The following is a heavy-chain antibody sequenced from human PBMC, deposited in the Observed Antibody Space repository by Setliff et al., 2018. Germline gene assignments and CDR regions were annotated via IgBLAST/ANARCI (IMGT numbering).Heavy chain of an antibody. CDR3: VKDAVIAVAASGDFDY. J-gene: IGHJ4*02. Sequence: GGSLRLSCAASGFTFISYSMNWVRQAPGKGLEWVSYISSSSSTIYYADSVKGRFTISRDNAKNSLYLQMNSLRAEDTAVYYCVKDAVIAVAASGDFDYWGQGTLVTVSS. CDR1: GFTFISYS. D-gene: IGHD6-19*01. CDR2: ISSSSSTI. V-gene: IGHV3-48*01.